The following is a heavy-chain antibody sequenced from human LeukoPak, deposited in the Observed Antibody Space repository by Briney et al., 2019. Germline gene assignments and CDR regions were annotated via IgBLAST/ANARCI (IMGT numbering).Heavy chain of an antibody. CDR2: IYYTET. CDR3: AREGSLWFGGTEYYFDY. Sequence: SETLSLTCTVFGGSVSNYYWSWIRQSPGKGLEWIGYIYYTETSYNPSRKSRVTISADTSKNRFSLKLSSVTAADTAVYYCAREGSLWFGGTEYYFDYWGQGTLVTVSS. V-gene: IGHV4-59*02. D-gene: IGHD3-10*01. CDR1: GGSVSNYY. J-gene: IGHJ4*02.